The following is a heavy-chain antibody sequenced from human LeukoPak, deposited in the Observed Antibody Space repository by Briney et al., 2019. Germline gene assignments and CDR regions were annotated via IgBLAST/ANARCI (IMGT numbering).Heavy chain of an antibody. V-gene: IGHV3-23*01. CDR2: ISGSGDST. Sequence: PGGSLRLSCAASGFTFSNYVMSWVRQAPRKGLEWVSGISGSGDSTYYADSVQGRFTISRDNSKNTLYLQMNSLRAEDTAVYYCARALDPDYYYYGMDVWGQGTTVTVSS. J-gene: IGHJ6*02. CDR1: GFTFSNYV. CDR3: ARALDPDYYYYGMDV.